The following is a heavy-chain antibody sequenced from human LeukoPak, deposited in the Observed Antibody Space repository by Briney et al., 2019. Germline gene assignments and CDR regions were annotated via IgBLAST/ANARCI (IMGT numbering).Heavy chain of an antibody. CDR2: ISRDGGST. D-gene: IGHD3-22*01. CDR1: GFTFDDYT. Sequence: GGSLRLSCAASGFTFDDYTMHWVRQAPGKGLEWVSLISRDGGSTYYADSVKGRFTISRDNSKNSLYLQMNSLRAEDTAVYYCARDRFRYDSSSYYYIFDYWGQGTLVTVSS. J-gene: IGHJ4*02. V-gene: IGHV3-43*01. CDR3: ARDRFRYDSSSYYYIFDY.